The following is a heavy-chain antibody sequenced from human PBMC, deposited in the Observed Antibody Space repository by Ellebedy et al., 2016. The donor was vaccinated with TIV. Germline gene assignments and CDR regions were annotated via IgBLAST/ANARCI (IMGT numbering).Heavy chain of an antibody. D-gene: IGHD2-8*01. Sequence: SQTLSLTXTVSGGSISSYYWSWIRQPPGKGLEWIGYIYYSGSTNYNPSLKSRVTISVDTSKNQFSLKLSSVTAADTAVYYCARHFNGDYNDYWGQGTLVTVSS. CDR2: IYYSGST. CDR1: GGSISSYY. V-gene: IGHV4-59*08. J-gene: IGHJ4*02. CDR3: ARHFNGDYNDY.